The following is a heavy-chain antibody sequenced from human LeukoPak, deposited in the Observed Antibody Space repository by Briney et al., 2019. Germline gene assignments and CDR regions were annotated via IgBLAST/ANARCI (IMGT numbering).Heavy chain of an antibody. CDR1: GYTFTGYY. J-gene: IGHJ5*02. CDR3: ARDLVGIVGAGNWFDP. V-gene: IGHV1-2*06. D-gene: IGHD1-26*01. Sequence: GASVKVSCKASGYTFTGYYMHWVRQAPGQWLEWMGRINPNSGGTNYAQKFQGRVTMTRDTSISTAYMELSRLRSDDTAVYYCARDLVGIVGAGNWFDPWGQGTLVTVSS. CDR2: INPNSGGT.